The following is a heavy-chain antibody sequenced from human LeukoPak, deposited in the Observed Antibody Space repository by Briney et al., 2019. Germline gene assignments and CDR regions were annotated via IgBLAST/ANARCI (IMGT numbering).Heavy chain of an antibody. Sequence: PGGSLRLSCAASGFTFSSYSMNWVRQAPGKGLEWVSYISSSSSTIYYADSAKGRFTISRDNAKNSLYLQMNSLRAEDMALYYCARDLGGWPPSYYFDYWGQGTLVTVSS. V-gene: IGHV3-48*01. CDR2: ISSSSSTI. CDR1: GFTFSSYS. D-gene: IGHD6-19*01. CDR3: ARDLGGWPPSYYFDY. J-gene: IGHJ4*02.